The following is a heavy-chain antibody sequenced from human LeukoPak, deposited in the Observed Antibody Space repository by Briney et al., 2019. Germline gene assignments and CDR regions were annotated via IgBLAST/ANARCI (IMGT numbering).Heavy chain of an antibody. CDR2: VYPGGFT. Sequence: PGGSLRLSCAVSGFTVTSNYMSWVRQAPGKGLEWVSVVYPGGFTYHADSVKGRFTISRDTSKNTVYLQMNSLRAEDTAVYYCAIGGVLWRMDVWGQGTTVTVSS. J-gene: IGHJ6*02. CDR1: GFTVTSNY. V-gene: IGHV3-66*01. D-gene: IGHD3-10*01. CDR3: AIGGVLWRMDV.